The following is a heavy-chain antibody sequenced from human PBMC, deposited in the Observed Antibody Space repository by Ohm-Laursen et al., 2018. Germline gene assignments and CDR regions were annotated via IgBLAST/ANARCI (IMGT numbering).Heavy chain of an antibody. CDR2: IKPNSGGT. CDR1: GYTFTGYY. D-gene: IGHD2-2*01. Sequence: GSSVKVSCKASGYTFTGYYMHWVRQAPGQGLEWMGWIKPNSGGTNYAQKFQGRVTMTRDTSISTAYMELSRLRSDDTAVYYCALAPGYCSSTSCPIDPWGQGTLVTVSS. CDR3: ALAPGYCSSTSCPIDP. J-gene: IGHJ5*02. V-gene: IGHV1-2*02.